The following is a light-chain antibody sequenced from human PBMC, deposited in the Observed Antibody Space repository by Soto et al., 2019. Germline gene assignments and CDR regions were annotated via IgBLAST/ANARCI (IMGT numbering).Light chain of an antibody. J-gene: IGKJ5*01. V-gene: IGKV1-12*01. CDR1: QVISTW. CDR3: QQANSFPIT. CDR2: AAS. Sequence: DFMVTQSPPTLSASVGDRVTIHCRASQVISTWLAWYQQKPGQAPKLLIYAASVLESGVPSRFSGSGSGTDFTLTISSVQPEDFATYRCQQANSFPITFGQGTRLEIK.